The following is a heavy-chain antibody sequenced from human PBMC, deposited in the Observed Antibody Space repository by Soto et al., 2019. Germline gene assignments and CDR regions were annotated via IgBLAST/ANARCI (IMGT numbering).Heavy chain of an antibody. D-gene: IGHD5-12*01. V-gene: IGHV1-46*03. CDR2: INPSGSST. Sequence: ASVKVSCKASGYTFTIYYMHWVLQAPGQGLEWMGIINPSGSSTSYAQKFQGRVTMTRDTSTSTVYMELSSLRSEDTAVYYCARAFGNDLVATILPMAFDIWGQGTMVTVSS. J-gene: IGHJ3*02. CDR3: ARAFGNDLVATILPMAFDI. CDR1: GYTFTIYY.